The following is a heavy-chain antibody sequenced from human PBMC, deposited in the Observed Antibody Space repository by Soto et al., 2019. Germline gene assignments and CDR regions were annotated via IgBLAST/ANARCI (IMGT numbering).Heavy chain of an antibody. CDR2: INRGNGNT. CDR3: ARSSTVDTTAGGTHFDY. CDR1: GYTFSNFA. Sequence: ASVKVSCKASGYTFSNFAMQWVRQAPGQRLEWMGWINRGNGNTEYSQKFQGRVTITRDTSASSVYMELSSLTSEDTAVYYCARSSTVDTTAGGTHFDYWRHGTLVTVS. D-gene: IGHD1-1*01. V-gene: IGHV1-3*01. J-gene: IGHJ4*01.